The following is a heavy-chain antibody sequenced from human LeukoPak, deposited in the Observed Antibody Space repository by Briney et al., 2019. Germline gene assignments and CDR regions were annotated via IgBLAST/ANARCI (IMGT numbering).Heavy chain of an antibody. CDR3: ARVGSIWVSYGMDV. J-gene: IGHJ6*02. D-gene: IGHD3-16*01. CDR1: GGTFISYG. V-gene: IGHV1-18*01. CDR2: ISAYNGNT. Sequence: ASVKVSCKASGGTFISYGISWVRQAPGQGLEWMGWISAYNGNTNYAQKLQGRVTMTTDTSTSTAYMELRSLRSDDTAVYYCARVGSIWVSYGMDVWGQGTTVTVSS.